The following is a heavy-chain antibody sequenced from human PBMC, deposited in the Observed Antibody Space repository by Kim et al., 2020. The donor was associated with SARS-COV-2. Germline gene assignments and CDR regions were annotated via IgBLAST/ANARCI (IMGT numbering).Heavy chain of an antibody. CDR1: GGSISSSSYY. J-gene: IGHJ5*02. V-gene: IGHV4-39*01. CDR3: ARQNCSSTSYYPRWFDP. Sequence: SETLSLTCTVSGGSISSSSYYWGWIRQPPGKGLEWIGSFYYSGSTYYNPSLKSRVTISVDTSKNQLSLKLSSVTAADTAVYYCARQNCSSTSYYPRWFDPWGQGTLVIVSS. CDR2: FYYSGST. D-gene: IGHD2-2*01.